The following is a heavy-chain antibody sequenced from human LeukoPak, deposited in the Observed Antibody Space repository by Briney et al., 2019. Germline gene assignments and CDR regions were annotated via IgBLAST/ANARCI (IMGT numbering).Heavy chain of an antibody. CDR3: ARDLGYCGAISCGLGY. J-gene: IGHJ4*02. Sequence: GGSLRLSCAASGFTFNSYWMYWVRQAPGKGLVWVSGIKGDGSRTNYADSVKGRFTISRDNAKSTLYLQMNSLRAEDTAVYYCARDLGYCGAISCGLGYWGQGTLVTVSS. CDR2: IKGDGSRT. V-gene: IGHV3-74*01. D-gene: IGHD2-15*01. CDR1: GFTFNSYW.